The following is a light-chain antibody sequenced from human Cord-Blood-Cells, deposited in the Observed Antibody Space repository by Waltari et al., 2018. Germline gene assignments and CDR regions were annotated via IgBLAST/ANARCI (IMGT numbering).Light chain of an antibody. CDR2: GAS. CDR3: QQYNNWPPRT. V-gene: IGKV3-15*01. CDR1: QSVSSN. Sequence: EIVMPQSPATLSVSHGERATLSCRASQSVSSNLAWYQQKPGQAPRLLIYGASTRATGIPARFSGSGSGTEFTLTISSLQSEDFAVYYCQQYNNWPPRTFGQGTKVEIK. J-gene: IGKJ1*01.